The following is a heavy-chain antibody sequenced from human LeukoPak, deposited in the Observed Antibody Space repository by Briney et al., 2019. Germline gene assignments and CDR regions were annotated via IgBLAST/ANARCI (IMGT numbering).Heavy chain of an antibody. CDR3: ATDRGY. CDR2: FDPENGET. Sequence: ASVKVSCKVSGYTLTELSMHWVRQAPGKGLEWMGGFDPENGETIYAQKFQGRVTVTEDTSTDTAYMELNSLRSEDTALYYCATDRGYWGQGTLVTVSS. CDR1: GYTLTELS. J-gene: IGHJ4*02. V-gene: IGHV1-24*01.